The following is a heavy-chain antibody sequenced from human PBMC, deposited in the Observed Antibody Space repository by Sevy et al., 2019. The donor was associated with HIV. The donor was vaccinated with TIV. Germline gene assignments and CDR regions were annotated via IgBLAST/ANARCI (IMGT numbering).Heavy chain of an antibody. J-gene: IGHJ4*02. V-gene: IGHV1-18*01. CDR1: GYTFTSYG. D-gene: IGHD6-19*01. CDR3: ARDPSGWYRGGYFDY. CDR2: ISAYNGNT. Sequence: VSVKVSCKAPGYTFTSYGISWVRQAPGQGLEWMGWISAYNGNTNYAQKLQGRVTMTTDTSTSTAYMELRSLRSDDTAVYYCARDPSGWYRGGYFDYWGQGTLVTVSS.